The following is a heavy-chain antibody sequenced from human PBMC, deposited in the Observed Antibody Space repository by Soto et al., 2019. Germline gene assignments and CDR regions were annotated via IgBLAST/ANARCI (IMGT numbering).Heavy chain of an antibody. Sequence: PSETLSLTCAVSGGSVSSTNWWSWVRQSPGKGLEWIGDIYHIGTTNYNPSLRGRVTISVDKSNNQFSLTLKYVTAADTAVYYCARRFRGRSPYYYGMDVWGQGTTVTVSS. CDR1: GGSVSSTNW. V-gene: IGHV4-4*02. CDR2: IYHIGTT. D-gene: IGHD6-19*01. J-gene: IGHJ6*02. CDR3: ARRFRGRSPYYYGMDV.